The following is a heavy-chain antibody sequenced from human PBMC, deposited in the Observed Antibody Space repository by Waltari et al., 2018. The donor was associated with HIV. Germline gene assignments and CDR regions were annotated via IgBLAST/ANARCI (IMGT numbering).Heavy chain of an antibody. J-gene: IGHJ4*02. D-gene: IGHD6-6*01. CDR3: ARDRTRYYFDY. CDR2: ISTTSTI. V-gene: IGHV3-48*01. CDR1: GSTVSTYS. Sequence: EVQLVESGGGLVQPGGSLRLSCAASGSTVSTYSRNWVRQAPGKGLEWFSYISTTSTIHYTDSVKGRFTISRDNAKNSLFLQMNSLRAEDTAVYFCARDRTRYYFDYWGQGTLVTVSS.